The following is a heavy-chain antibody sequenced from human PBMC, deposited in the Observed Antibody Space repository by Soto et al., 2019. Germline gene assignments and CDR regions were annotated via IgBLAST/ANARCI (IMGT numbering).Heavy chain of an antibody. CDR2: IYYSGST. CDR1: GGSISSSSYY. CDR3: ARQGGLGFDY. J-gene: IGHJ4*02. D-gene: IGHD6-19*01. V-gene: IGHV4-39*01. Sequence: TSETLSLTCTVSGGSISSSSYYWGWIRQPPGKGLEWIGSIYYSGSTYYNPSLKSRVTISVDTSKNQFSLKLSSVTAADTAVYYCARQGGLGFDYWGKGTLVTVSS.